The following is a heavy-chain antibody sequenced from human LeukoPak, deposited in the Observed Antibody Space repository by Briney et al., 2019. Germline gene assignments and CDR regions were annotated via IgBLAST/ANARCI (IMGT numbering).Heavy chain of an antibody. J-gene: IGHJ6*02. CDR1: GGSISSSYW. V-gene: IGHV4-4*02. CDR3: ARKKGIYYDSSGYYYYYYGMDV. D-gene: IGHD3-22*01. Sequence: PSQTLSLTCTVSGGSISSSYWWSWVRQPPGKGLEWIGEIYHSGSTNYNPSLKSRVTISVDKSKNQFSLKLSSVTAADTAVYYCARKKGIYYDSSGYYYYYYGMDVWGQGTTVTVSS. CDR2: IYHSGST.